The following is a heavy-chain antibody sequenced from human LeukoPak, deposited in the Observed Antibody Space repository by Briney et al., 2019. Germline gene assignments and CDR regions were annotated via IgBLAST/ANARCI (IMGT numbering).Heavy chain of an antibody. J-gene: IGHJ6*03. CDR3: ARAPYVSGTYYYYSMDV. CDR2: ISYDGSNK. V-gene: IGHV3-30*04. CDR1: GFTFSSYA. D-gene: IGHD3-10*01. Sequence: GVSLRLSCAASGFTFSSYAMHGVRQAPGKGLEGVAVISYDGSNKYYADSVKGRFTISRDNSKSTLYLQMNSLRAEATAVSYCARAPYVSGTYYYYSMDVWGQGTPVTVSS.